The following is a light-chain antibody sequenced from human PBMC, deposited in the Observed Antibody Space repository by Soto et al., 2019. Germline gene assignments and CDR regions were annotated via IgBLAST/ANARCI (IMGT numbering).Light chain of an antibody. J-gene: IGLJ1*01. CDR1: SSDVGGYNY. CDR2: GVT. Sequence: QSALTQPPSASGSPGQSVTISCTGTSSDVGGYNYVSWYQQHPGKAPKLMIYGVTKRPSGVPDRFSGSKSGNTASLTVSGFQAEDEAYYYCSSYAGSNNYVFGTGTKLTVL. CDR3: SSYAGSNNYV. V-gene: IGLV2-8*01.